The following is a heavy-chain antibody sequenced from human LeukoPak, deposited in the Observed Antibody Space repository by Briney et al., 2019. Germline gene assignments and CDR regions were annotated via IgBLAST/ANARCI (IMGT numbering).Heavy chain of an antibody. CDR3: AKTPAAARYYYYMDV. J-gene: IGHJ6*03. Sequence: ASVKVSCKASNYTFTTYGISWVRQAPGQGLEWMGWISVYNGNTNYAQNLQGRVTMTTDTSTSTVYMELRSLRSDDTAVYYCAKTPAAARYYYYMDVWGKGTTVTISS. D-gene: IGHD6-13*01. CDR2: ISVYNGNT. CDR1: NYTFTTYG. V-gene: IGHV1-18*01.